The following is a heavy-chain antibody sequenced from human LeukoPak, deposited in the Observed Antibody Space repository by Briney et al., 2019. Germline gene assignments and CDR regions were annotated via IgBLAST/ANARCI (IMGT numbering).Heavy chain of an antibody. CDR1: GGSISSYY. CDR2: IYYSGST. CDR3: AKSGYTPEYFDL. Sequence: MASETLSLTCTVSGGSISSYYWSWIRQPPGKGLEWIGYIYYSGSTNYNPSLKSRVTISVDTSKNQFSLKLSSVIAADTAVYYCAKSGYTPEYFDLWGRGTLVTVSS. J-gene: IGHJ2*01. V-gene: IGHV4-59*08. D-gene: IGHD3-22*01.